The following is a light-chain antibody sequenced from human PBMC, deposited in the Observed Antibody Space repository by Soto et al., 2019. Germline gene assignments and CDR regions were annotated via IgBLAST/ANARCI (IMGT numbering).Light chain of an antibody. CDR2: DAS. Sequence: EIVLTQSPATLSLSPGERATLSCRASQSVSSFLAWYQQKPGQAPRLLIYDASNRATGIPARFSGSGSGTDFTLTISGLEPEDFAVYYCQHRSNWPITFGGGTKVEIK. CDR3: QHRSNWPIT. V-gene: IGKV3-11*01. J-gene: IGKJ4*01. CDR1: QSVSSF.